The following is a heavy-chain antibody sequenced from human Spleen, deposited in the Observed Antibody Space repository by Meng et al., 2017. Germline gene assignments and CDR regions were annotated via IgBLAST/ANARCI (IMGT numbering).Heavy chain of an antibody. V-gene: IGHV4-39*07. CDR2: IYYSGST. CDR1: GGSISSSTYC. J-gene: IGHJ4*02. CDR3: ARIGRGYCSGGSCLGAKRGFDY. Sequence: SETLSLNCTVSGGSISSSTYCWGWIRQPPGKGLEWIGSIYYSGSTYYNPSLKSRVTISVDTSKNQFSLKLSSVTAADTAVYYCARIGRGYCSGGSCLGAKRGFDYWGQGTLVTVSS. D-gene: IGHD2-15*01.